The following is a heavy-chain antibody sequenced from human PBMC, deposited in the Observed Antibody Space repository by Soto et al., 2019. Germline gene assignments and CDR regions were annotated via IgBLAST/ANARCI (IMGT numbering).Heavy chain of an antibody. CDR1: GFTFSSYA. Sequence: PVGSLRLSCAASGFTFSSYAMSWVRQAPGKGLEWVASISGTGVYSYHADSVKGRFTISRDNSQNTLYLQMNSLGADDTAVYYCAKARPFTSSPWMEGWGQGNKVTV. CDR3: AKARPFTSSPWMEG. V-gene: IGHV3-23*01. D-gene: IGHD2-2*01. CDR2: ISGTGVYS. J-gene: IGHJ6*02.